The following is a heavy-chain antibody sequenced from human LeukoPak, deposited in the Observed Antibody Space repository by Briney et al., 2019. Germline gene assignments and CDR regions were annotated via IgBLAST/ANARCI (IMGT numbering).Heavy chain of an antibody. J-gene: IGHJ5*02. V-gene: IGHV1-69*01. D-gene: IGHD2-21*01. CDR1: GGTFSSYA. CDR3: ARGVDNWFDP. CDR2: IIPICCTA. Sequence: SVKVSCKASGGTFSSYAISWVRQAPGQGLEGMGGIIPICCTANYAQKFQGRVTITADESTSTAYMELSSLRSEDTAVYYCARGVDNWFDPSGQGTLVTVSS.